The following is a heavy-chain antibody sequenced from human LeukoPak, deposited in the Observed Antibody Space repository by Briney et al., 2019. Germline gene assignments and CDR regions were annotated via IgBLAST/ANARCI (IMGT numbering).Heavy chain of an antibody. J-gene: IGHJ4*02. CDR2: IKQDGSEK. Sequence: PGGSLRLSCAASGFTFSSYWMSWVRQAPGKGLEWVANIKQDGSEKYYVDSVKGRFTISRDNAKNSLYLQMSSLGAEDTAVYFCTQDSRSRSNWYDAFDHWGQGTLVTVSS. CDR1: GFTFSSYW. V-gene: IGHV3-7*03. D-gene: IGHD6-13*01. CDR3: TQDSRSRSNWYDAFDH.